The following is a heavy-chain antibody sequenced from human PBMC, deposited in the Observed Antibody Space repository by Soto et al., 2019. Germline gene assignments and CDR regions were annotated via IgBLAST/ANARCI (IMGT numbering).Heavy chain of an antibody. CDR2: ISGSGGST. J-gene: IGHJ5*02. CDR1: GFTFSSYA. D-gene: IGHD2-21*02. CDR3: AKDQKDSGGNSHWFDP. Sequence: GGSLRLSCAASGFTFSSYAMSWVRQAPGKGLEWVSAISGSGGSTYYADSVKGRFTISRDNSKNTLYLQMNSLRAEDTAVYYCAKDQKDSGGNSHWFDPWGQGTLVTVSS. V-gene: IGHV3-23*01.